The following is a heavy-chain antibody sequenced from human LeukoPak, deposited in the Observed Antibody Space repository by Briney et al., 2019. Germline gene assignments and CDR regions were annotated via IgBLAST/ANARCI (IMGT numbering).Heavy chain of an antibody. D-gene: IGHD7-27*01. CDR3: ARDPGPTAWGAFDI. V-gene: IGHV3-30-3*01. J-gene: IGHJ3*02. Sequence: PGRSLRLSCAASGFTFSSYAMHWVRQAPGKGLEWVAVISYDGSNKYYADSVKGRFTISRDNAKNSLYLQLNSLRAEDTAVYFCARDPGPTAWGAFDIWGQGTVVSVSS. CDR1: GFTFSSYA. CDR2: ISYDGSNK.